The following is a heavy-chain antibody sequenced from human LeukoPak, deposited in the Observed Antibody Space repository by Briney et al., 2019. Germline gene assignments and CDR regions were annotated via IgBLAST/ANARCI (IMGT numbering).Heavy chain of an antibody. J-gene: IGHJ3*01. CDR1: GFTFSSYW. Sequence: GGSLRLSCAASGFTFSSYWMSWVRQAPGKGLEWVANTKQDGSEKYYMDSVKGRFTISRDNAKNSLYLQMNSLRVEDTAVYFCARERNTAIVTAFDVWGQGTMVTVSS. V-gene: IGHV3-7*01. CDR2: TKQDGSEK. CDR3: ARERNTAIVTAFDV. D-gene: IGHD5-18*01.